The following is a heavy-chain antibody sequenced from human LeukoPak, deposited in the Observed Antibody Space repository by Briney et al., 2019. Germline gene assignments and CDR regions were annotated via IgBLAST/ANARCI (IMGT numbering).Heavy chain of an antibody. V-gene: IGHV3-21*01. CDR2: ISSSSSYI. CDR3: ARDSHGDYEVADRDDALDI. CDR1: GFTFSSYS. Sequence: GGSLRLSCAASGFTFSSYSMNWVRQAPGKGLEWVSSISSSSSYIYYADSVKGRFTISRDNAKNSLYLQMNSLRAEDTAVYYCARDSHGDYEVADRDDALDIWGQGTMVTVSS. J-gene: IGHJ3*02. D-gene: IGHD4-17*01.